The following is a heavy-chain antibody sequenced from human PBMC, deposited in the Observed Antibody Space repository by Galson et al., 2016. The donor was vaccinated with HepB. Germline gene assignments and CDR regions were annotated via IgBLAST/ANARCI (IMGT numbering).Heavy chain of an antibody. CDR1: GLSVSINY. CDR2: ISGERT. V-gene: IGHV4-4*02. J-gene: IGHJ4*02. D-gene: IGHD2-2*01. Sequence: SLRLSCAASGLSVSINYMSWVRQSPGKGLEWIGEISGERTNYNPSFNSRATISVDSSRNQFSLNLNSVTAADTAVYYCATVRAGCSSTSCYIDHWGQGTLFTLAS. CDR3: ATVRAGCSSTSCYIDH.